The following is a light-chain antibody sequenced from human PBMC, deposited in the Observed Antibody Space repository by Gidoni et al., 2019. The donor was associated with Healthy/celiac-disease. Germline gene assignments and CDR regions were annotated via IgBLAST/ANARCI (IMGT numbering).Light chain of an antibody. CDR1: QSVSSY. Sequence: ETVLTQSPATLSLSPGERATLSCRASQSVSSYLAWYHQTPSQPPRLLIYDASNRATGIPAKFSGSGSGTDFILTISRLEPEDFAVYYCQQRSNWPTFGGGTKVEIK. CDR3: QQRSNWPT. CDR2: DAS. J-gene: IGKJ4*01. V-gene: IGKV3-11*01.